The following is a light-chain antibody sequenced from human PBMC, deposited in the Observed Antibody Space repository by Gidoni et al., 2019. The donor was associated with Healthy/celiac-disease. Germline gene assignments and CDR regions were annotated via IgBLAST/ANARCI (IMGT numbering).Light chain of an antibody. Sequence: QSALTRPASVSGSHGQSITTSCTGTSSDAGGYNYVSWYQQHPGKAPQLMTYDVSNRPSGVSHRFSGSKSGNTASLTISVLHAEDEADYYCSSYTSRSTWVFYGGTKLTVL. V-gene: IGLV2-14*01. CDR3: SSYTSRSTWV. CDR2: DVS. CDR1: SSDAGGYNY. J-gene: IGLJ3*02.